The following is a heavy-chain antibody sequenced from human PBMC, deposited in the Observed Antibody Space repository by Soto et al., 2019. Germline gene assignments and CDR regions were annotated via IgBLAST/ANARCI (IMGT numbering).Heavy chain of an antibody. CDR1: GDSVSINSAA. D-gene: IGHD2-2*01. J-gene: IGHJ6*02. CDR3: AREDCSSTSCYQYYYGMDV. CDR2: TYYGSKWYN. Sequence: PSLTLSLTRAISGDSVSINSAAWDWIRQSPSRGLEWLGRTYYGSKWYNDYAVSVKSRITINPDTSKHQFSLQLNSVTPEDTAVYYCAREDCSSTSCYQYYYGMDVWGQGTTVTVSS. V-gene: IGHV6-1*01.